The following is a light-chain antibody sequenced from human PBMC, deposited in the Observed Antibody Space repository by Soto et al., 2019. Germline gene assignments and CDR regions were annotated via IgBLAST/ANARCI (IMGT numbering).Light chain of an antibody. CDR3: AAWDGSLNGLYV. CDR1: SSNVGSLS. CDR2: SNY. Sequence: VLTQAPSASGTPGQRVTISCSGSSSNVGSLSVDWYQHLPGTAPKLLIHSNYQRPSGVPDRFSGSKSGTSASLAISGLQSEDEADYYCAAWDGSLNGLYVFGTGTKLTVL. V-gene: IGLV1-44*01. J-gene: IGLJ1*01.